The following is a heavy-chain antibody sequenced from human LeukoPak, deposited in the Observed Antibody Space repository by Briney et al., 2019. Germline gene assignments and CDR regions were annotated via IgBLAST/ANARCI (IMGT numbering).Heavy chain of an antibody. CDR3: VRSMSGRNDL. Sequence: GGALRLSCAGSGFTFSNYWGHWVRQAPGKELVWVSRISGEGTRTDYADSVRGRFTISRDNAKNTLYLQMNGLTAEDTAIYYCVRSMSGRNDLWGQGTLVSVSA. V-gene: IGHV3-74*01. CDR2: ISGEGTRT. J-gene: IGHJ5*02. D-gene: IGHD3-3*01. CDR1: GFTFSNYW.